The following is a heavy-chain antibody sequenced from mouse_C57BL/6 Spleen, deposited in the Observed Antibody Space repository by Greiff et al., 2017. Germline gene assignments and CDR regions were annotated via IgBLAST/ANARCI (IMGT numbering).Heavy chain of an antibody. V-gene: IGHV1-9*01. D-gene: IGHD2-4*01. Sequence: QVQLQQSGAELMKPGASVKLSCKATCYTFTGYWIEWVKQRPGHGLEWIGAILPGSGSTTYNEKFKGKATFTADTSSTTAYRQLSSLTTEDSAIYYCARWAIYDYDRGGFAYWGQGTLVTVSA. CDR3: ARWAIYDYDRGGFAY. CDR1: CYTFTGYW. CDR2: ILPGSGST. J-gene: IGHJ3*01.